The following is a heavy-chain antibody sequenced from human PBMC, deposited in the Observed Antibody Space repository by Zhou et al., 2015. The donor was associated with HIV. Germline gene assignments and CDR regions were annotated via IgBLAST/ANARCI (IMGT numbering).Heavy chain of an antibody. CDR3: ARDRGGYSYGGHWFDP. Sequence: QVQLVQSGAEVKKPGSSVKVSCKASGGTFSSYAISWVRQAPGQGLEWMGGIIPIFGTANYAQKFQGRVTITADKSTSTAYMELSSLRSEDTAVYFCARDRGGYSYGGHWFDPWGQGTLVTVSS. J-gene: IGHJ5*02. CDR2: IIPIFGTA. CDR1: GGTFSSYA. V-gene: IGHV1-69*06. D-gene: IGHD5-18*01.